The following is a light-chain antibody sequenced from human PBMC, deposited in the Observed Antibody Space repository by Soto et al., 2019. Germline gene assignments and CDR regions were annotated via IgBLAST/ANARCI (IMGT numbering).Light chain of an antibody. CDR3: QQLGCSPSIYT. CDR1: QSVRSDY. V-gene: IGKV3-20*01. Sequence: EIVLTQSPGTLSLSPGERATLSCRASQSVRSDYLAWYQQKPGQAPRLLIYGASSRATGIPDRFSGSGSGTNFTLTISILEPEDFVVYYCQQLGCSPSIYTFGQGTKLEIK. CDR2: GAS. J-gene: IGKJ2*01.